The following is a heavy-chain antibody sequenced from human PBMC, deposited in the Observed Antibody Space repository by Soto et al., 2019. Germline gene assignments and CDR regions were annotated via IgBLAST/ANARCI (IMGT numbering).Heavy chain of an antibody. J-gene: IGHJ4*02. V-gene: IGHV1-69*12. CDR1: GGTFSSYA. CDR2: IIPIFGTA. CDR3: ATMAAASQVDF. Sequence: QVQLVQSGAEVKKPGSSVKVSCKASGGTFSSYAINWVRQAPGQGLEWMGGIIPIFGTANYAQKFQGRVTITADESTSTVYLGLSSLRSEDSARYCCATMAAASQVDFWGQGTLVTVSS. D-gene: IGHD6-13*01.